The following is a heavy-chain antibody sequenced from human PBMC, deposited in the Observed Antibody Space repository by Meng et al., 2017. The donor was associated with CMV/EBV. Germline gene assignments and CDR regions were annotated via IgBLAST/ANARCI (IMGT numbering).Heavy chain of an antibody. J-gene: IGHJ5*02. D-gene: IGHD2-2*01. CDR1: GYSFTSYW. CDR3: ARAIVPAVSWFDP. Sequence: KGSGYSFTSYWISWVRQMPGKGLEWMGRIDPSDSYPNYSPSFQGHVTISTDKSISTAYLQWSSLKASDTAMYYCARAIVPAVSWFDPWGQGTLVTVSS. CDR2: IDPSDSYP. V-gene: IGHV5-10-1*01.